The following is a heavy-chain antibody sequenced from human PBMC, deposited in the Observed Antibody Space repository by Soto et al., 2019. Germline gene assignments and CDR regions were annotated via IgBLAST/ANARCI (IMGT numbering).Heavy chain of an antibody. J-gene: IGHJ5*01. CDR1: GDSVSSNSAT. V-gene: IGHV6-1*01. CDR3: ARLRGDSWFDF. CDR2: TYYRSRWFN. Sequence: SQTLSLTCAISGDSVSSNSATWGWIRQSPSRGLEWLGRTYYRSRWFNDYAGSLKGRITINPDTSNNQFSLQLTSLSPDDTAVYYCARLRGDSWFDFWGQGTRVTVSS.